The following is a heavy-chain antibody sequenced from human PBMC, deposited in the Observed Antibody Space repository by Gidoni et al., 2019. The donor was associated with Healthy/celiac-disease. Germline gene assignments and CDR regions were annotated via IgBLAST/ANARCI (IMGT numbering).Heavy chain of an antibody. CDR2: ISSSGSTI. Sequence: EVQLVESGGGLVQPGGSLRLSCAAPGFPFSSYEMNWVRQAPGKGLEWVSYISSSGSTIYYADSVKGRFTISRDNAKNSLYLQMNSLRAEDTAVYYCARDGGEYSGYDLGSFDYWGQGTLVTVSS. CDR3: ARDGGEYSGYDLGSFDY. J-gene: IGHJ4*02. D-gene: IGHD5-12*01. V-gene: IGHV3-48*03. CDR1: GFPFSSYE.